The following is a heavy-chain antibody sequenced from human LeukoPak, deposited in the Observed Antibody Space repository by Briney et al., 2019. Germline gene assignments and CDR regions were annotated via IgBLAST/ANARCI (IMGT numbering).Heavy chain of an antibody. CDR2: IDPSDSYT. J-gene: IGHJ4*02. CDR1: GYSFTSYW. CDR3: ARRSPYYYGSGSYHEGDFDY. Sequence: GESLKISCKGSGYSFTSYWISWVRQMPGKGLEWMGRIDPSDSYTNYSPSFQGHVTISADKSISTAYLQWSSLKASATAMYYCARRSPYYYGSGSYHEGDFDYWGQGTLVTVSS. V-gene: IGHV5-10-1*01. D-gene: IGHD3-10*01.